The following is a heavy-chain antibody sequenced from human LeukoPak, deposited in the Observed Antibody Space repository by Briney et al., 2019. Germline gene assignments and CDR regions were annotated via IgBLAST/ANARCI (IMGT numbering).Heavy chain of an antibody. J-gene: IGHJ4*02. D-gene: IGHD1-1*01. Sequence: ASVKVSCKVSGYTLTELSMHWVRQAPGKGLEWMGGFDPEDGETIYAQKFQGRVTMTEDTSTDTAYMELSSLRSEDTAVYYCATDSPFEVWNPLDYWGQGTLVTVSS. CDR2: FDPEDGET. CDR3: ATDSPFEVWNPLDY. V-gene: IGHV1-24*01. CDR1: GYTLTELS.